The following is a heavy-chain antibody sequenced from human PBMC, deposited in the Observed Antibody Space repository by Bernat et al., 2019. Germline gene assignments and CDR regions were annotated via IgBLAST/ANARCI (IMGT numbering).Heavy chain of an antibody. D-gene: IGHD3-10*01. CDR1: GFTFDDYG. CDR2: INWNGGST. Sequence: DVQLVESGGGLVQPGGSLRLSCAASGFTFDDYGMSWVRQAPGKGLEWVSGINWNGGSTGYADSVKGRFTISRDNAKNSLYLQMNSLRAEDTALYYCARGAEYYGSGGHYYFDYWGQGTLVTVSS. V-gene: IGHV3-20*04. CDR3: ARGAEYYGSGGHYYFDY. J-gene: IGHJ4*02.